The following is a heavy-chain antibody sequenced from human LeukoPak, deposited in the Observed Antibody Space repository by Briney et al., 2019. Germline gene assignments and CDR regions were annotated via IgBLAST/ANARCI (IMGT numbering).Heavy chain of an antibody. J-gene: IGHJ4*02. CDR2: ISGSGGST. V-gene: IGHV3-23*01. Sequence: ETLSLTCTVSGGSISSGDYYWSWIRQPPGKGLEWVSAISGSGGSTYYADSVKGRFTISRDNSKNTLYLQMNSLRAEDTAVYYCAKNGAVEMGTIDYWGQGTLVTVSS. CDR3: AKNGAVEMGTIDY. CDR1: GGSISSGDYY. D-gene: IGHD5-24*01.